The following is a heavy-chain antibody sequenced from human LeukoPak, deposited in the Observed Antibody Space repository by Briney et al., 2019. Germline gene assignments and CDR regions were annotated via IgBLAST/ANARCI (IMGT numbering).Heavy chain of an antibody. CDR2: SSGSGGST. D-gene: IGHD2-21*02. J-gene: IGHJ6*02. CDR1: GFTFSSYA. CDR3: AKERGNCGGDCYYYYYGMDV. Sequence: GGSLRLSCAASGFTFSSYAMSWVRQAPGKGLEWVSASSGSGGSTYYADSVKGRFTISRDNSKNTLYLQMNSLRAEDTAVYYCAKERGNCGGDCYYYYYGMDVWGQGTTVTVSS. V-gene: IGHV3-23*01.